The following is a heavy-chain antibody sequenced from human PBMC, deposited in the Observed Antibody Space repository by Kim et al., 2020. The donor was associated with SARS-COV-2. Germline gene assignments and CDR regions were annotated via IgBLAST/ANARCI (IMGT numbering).Heavy chain of an antibody. D-gene: IGHD1-26*01. J-gene: IGHJ4*02. CDR3: AKETSGSKSYFDY. CDR1: GFTFSSYD. Sequence: GGSLRLSCVASGFTFSSYDIIWVRQAPGKGLEWVSAIDARGAGTSYADSVKGRFTISRDNSKNTLYLQMNSLRAEDTAIYYCAKETSGSKSYFDYCGQGTLVAVSS. V-gene: IGHV3-23*01. CDR2: IDARGAGT.